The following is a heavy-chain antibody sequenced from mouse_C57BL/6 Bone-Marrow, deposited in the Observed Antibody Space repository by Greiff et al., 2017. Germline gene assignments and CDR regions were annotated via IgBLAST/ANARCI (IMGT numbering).Heavy chain of an antibody. CDR3: ASPPRVGPNWYFDV. CDR2: IHPNSGST. Sequence: QVQLQQPGAELVKPGASVKLSCKASGYTFTSYWMHWVKQRPGQGLEWIGMIHPNSGSTNYNEKFKSKATLTVDKSSSTAYMQLSSLTSEDSAVYYCASPPRVGPNWYFDVWGTGTTVTVSS. J-gene: IGHJ1*03. V-gene: IGHV1-64*01. CDR1: GYTFTSYW.